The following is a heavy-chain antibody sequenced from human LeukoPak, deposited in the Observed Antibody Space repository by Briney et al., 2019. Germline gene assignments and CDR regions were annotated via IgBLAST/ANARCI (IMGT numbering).Heavy chain of an antibody. D-gene: IGHD1/OR15-1a*01. CDR1: GFTFRNYW. Sequence: GGSLRLSCAASGFTFRNYWMNWVRQAPGKGLEWVANIKDDGSDKYYVDSVKGRFFITKDNSKNTLNFEMNSLRAEDTAVYYCATATNLGGYFDLWGRGTLVTVSS. J-gene: IGHJ2*01. CDR2: IKDDGSDK. V-gene: IGHV3-7*03. CDR3: ATATNLGGYFDL.